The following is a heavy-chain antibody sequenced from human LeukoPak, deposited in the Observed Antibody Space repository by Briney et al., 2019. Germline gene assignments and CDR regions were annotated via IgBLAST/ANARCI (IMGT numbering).Heavy chain of an antibody. J-gene: IGHJ6*03. CDR1: GFTFSDYY. CDR3: ARSSITMVRGVIKSTTSWYHYYNMDV. V-gene: IGHV3-11*04. D-gene: IGHD3-10*01. Sequence: GGSLRLSCAASGFTFSDYYMSWIRQAPGKGLEWVSYISSSGSTIYYADSVKGRFTIARDNAKNSLYLQMNSLRAEDTAVYYCARSSITMVRGVIKSTTSWYHYYNMDVWGKGTTVTVSS. CDR2: ISSSGSTI.